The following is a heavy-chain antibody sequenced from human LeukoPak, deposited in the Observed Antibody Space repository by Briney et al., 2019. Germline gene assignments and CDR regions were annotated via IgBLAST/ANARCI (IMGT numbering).Heavy chain of an antibody. CDR2: INPSGGST. J-gene: IGHJ6*03. V-gene: IGHV1-46*03. CDR3: ARGGNYDFWSGYSSDYYYYYMDV. CDR1: GYTFTSYY. D-gene: IGHD3-3*01. Sequence: GASVKVSCKASGYTFTSYYMHWVRQAPGQGLERMGIINPSGGSTSYAQKFQGRVTMTRDTSTSTVYMELSSLRSEDTAVYYCARGGNYDFWSGYSSDYYYYYMDVWGKGTTVTVSS.